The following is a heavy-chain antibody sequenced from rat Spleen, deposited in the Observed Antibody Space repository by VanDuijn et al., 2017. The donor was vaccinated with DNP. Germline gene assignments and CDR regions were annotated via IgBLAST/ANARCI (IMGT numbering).Heavy chain of an antibody. Sequence: EVQLVESGGGLVQPGGSLKLSCAASGFTFSDYYMAWVRQAPKKGLEWVATISYDGTSTYYRDSVKGRFTISRDDAKSTLYLQMDSLRSEDTATYYCTTGPYFDYWGQGVMVTVSS. CDR1: GFTFSDYY. CDR2: ISYDGTST. J-gene: IGHJ2*01. CDR3: TTGPYFDY. V-gene: IGHV5S10*01.